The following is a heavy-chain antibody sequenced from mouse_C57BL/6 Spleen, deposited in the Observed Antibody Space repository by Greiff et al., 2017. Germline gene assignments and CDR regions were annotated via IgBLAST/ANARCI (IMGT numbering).Heavy chain of an antibody. CDR3: AREDYYGSRTWFAY. CDR1: GYTFTSYW. Sequence: QVQLQQSGAELVKPGASVKLSCKASGYTFTSYWMHWVKQRPGQGLEWIGMIHPNSGSTNYNEKFKSKATLTVDKSSSTAYMQISSLTYEDSSVYYCAREDYYGSRTWFAYWGQGTLVTVSA. V-gene: IGHV1-64*01. D-gene: IGHD1-1*01. J-gene: IGHJ3*01. CDR2: IHPNSGST.